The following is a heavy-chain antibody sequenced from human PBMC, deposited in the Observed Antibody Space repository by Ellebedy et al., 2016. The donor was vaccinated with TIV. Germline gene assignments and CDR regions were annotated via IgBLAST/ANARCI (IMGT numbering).Heavy chain of an antibody. V-gene: IGHV4-34*01. CDR1: GGSFSGYY. CDR2: ITPSGST. Sequence: MPSETLSLTCAVYGGSFSGYYWSWIRQPPGKGLEWIGYITPSGSTNYNPSLKSRVTMSRDPSKNSLSLHLASVTATDTAIYYCAKIVSGGASFDPWGQGTLVTVSS. CDR3: AKIVSGGASFDP. J-gene: IGHJ5*02. D-gene: IGHD3-16*01.